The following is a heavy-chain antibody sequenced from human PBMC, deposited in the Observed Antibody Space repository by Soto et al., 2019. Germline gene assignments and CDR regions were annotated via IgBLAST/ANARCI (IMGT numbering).Heavy chain of an antibody. CDR2: ISAYNGNT. J-gene: IGHJ6*02. CDR3: ASSMGWDSFYYYYYGMDV. D-gene: IGHD1-26*01. V-gene: IGHV1-18*01. Sequence: QVQLVQSGAEVKKPGASVKVSCKASGYTFTSYGISWVRQAPGQGLEWMGWISAYNGNTNYAQKLQGRVTMTTDTSPSTAYMELRSLRSDDTAVYYCASSMGWDSFYYYYYGMDVWGQGTTVTVSS. CDR1: GYTFTSYG.